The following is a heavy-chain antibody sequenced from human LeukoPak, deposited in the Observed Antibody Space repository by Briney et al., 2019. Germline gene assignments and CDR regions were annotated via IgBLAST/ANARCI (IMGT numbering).Heavy chain of an antibody. CDR1: GGSISTGTYY. Sequence: SETLSLTCTVSGGSISTGTYYWTWIRQHPGKGLEWIGSISHRGYTSYNPSLKSRLSVSLDTSNNQFSLNLSSVTAADTAVYYCARDFGDPTHYFFDYWGQGTLVTVSS. J-gene: IGHJ4*02. CDR3: ARDFGDPTHYFFDY. CDR2: ISHRGYT. D-gene: IGHD3-10*01. V-gene: IGHV4-31*03.